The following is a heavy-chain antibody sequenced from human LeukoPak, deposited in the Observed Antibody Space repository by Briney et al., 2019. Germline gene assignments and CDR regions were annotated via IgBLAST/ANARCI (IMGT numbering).Heavy chain of an antibody. CDR3: AKDRYGDYEAPFHYYMDA. V-gene: IGHV1-2*02. CDR1: GYTLTGYY. CDR2: INPNSGVT. D-gene: IGHD5-12*01. J-gene: IGHJ6*03. Sequence: GASVKVSCKASGYTLTGYYMHWVRQAPGQGLEWMGWINPNSGVTNYAQKLQGRVTITRDTSIDTAYMQLSRLRSDDTAVYYCAKDRYGDYEAPFHYYMDAWGRGTTVTVSS.